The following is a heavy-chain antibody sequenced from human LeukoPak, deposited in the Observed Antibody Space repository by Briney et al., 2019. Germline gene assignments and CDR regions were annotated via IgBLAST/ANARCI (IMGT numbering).Heavy chain of an antibody. D-gene: IGHD5-12*01. CDR3: ARGYSPGVVATLDY. Sequence: ASVKVSCKASGYTFNTYYMHWVRQAPGQGLEWMGIINTSAGSTSDAQKFQGRVTMTRDMSTSTVYMELSSLRSDDTAVYYCARGYSPGVVATLDYWGQGTLVTVSS. CDR1: GYTFNTYY. V-gene: IGHV1-46*02. CDR2: INTSAGST. J-gene: IGHJ4*02.